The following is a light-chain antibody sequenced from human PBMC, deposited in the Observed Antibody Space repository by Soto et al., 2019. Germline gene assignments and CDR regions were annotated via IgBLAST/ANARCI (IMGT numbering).Light chain of an antibody. CDR2: SND. J-gene: IGLJ3*02. CDR3: SAWDDRLTVV. CDR1: RTNIGTNY. V-gene: IGLV1-47*02. Sequence: QSVLTQPPSASGTPGQTITISCSGSRTNIGTNYVYWYQQFPGTAPKLLIFSNDNRPSGVPERFSASKSGTSATLAISGLRSEDEAEYFCSAWDDRLTVVFGGGTKVTVL.